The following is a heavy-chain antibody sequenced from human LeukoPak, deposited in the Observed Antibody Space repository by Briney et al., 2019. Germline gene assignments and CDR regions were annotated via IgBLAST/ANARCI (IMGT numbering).Heavy chain of an antibody. J-gene: IGHJ4*02. CDR3: ARGGEVYDSSGYYFDFDY. V-gene: IGHV3-30-3*01. Sequence: PGGSLRLSCAASGFIFSSYAMHWVRQAPGKGLEWVAVISYDGSNKYYADSVKGRFTISRDNSKNTLYLQMNSLRAEDTAVYYCARGGEVYDSSGYYFDFDYWGQGTLVTVSS. CDR2: ISYDGSNK. CDR1: GFIFSSYA. D-gene: IGHD3-22*01.